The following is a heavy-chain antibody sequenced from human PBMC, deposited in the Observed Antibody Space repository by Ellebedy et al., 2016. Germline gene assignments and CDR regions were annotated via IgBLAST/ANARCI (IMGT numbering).Heavy chain of an antibody. CDR2: ITYNGAVK. J-gene: IGHJ6*02. CDR3: ARGNYGLDV. CDR1: GFTISSTP. V-gene: IGHV3-30*04. Sequence: GGSLRLSCAASGFTISSTPLSWVRQTPGKGLEWLALITYNGAVKYYADSVKGRFTISRDNSKNTLHLQMNSLRVEDTAVYYCARGNYGLDVWGQGTTVTVS.